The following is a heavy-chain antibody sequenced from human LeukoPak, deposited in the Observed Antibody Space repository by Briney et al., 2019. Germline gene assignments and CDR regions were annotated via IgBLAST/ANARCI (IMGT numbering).Heavy chain of an antibody. CDR2: IDWDDDK. J-gene: IGHJ4*02. D-gene: IGHD6-6*01. Sequence: RESGPALVKPTQTLTLTCTFSGFSLSTSGMRVSWIRQPPGKALEWLARIDWDDDKFYSTSLKTRLTISKDTSKNQVVLTMTNMDPVDTATYYCARTLFEYSSSTPGYYFDYWGQGTLVTVSS. CDR3: ARTLFEYSSSTPGYYFDY. V-gene: IGHV2-70*04. CDR1: GFSLSTSGMR.